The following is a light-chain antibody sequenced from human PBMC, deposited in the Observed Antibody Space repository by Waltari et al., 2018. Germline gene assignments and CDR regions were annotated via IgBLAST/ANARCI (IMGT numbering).Light chain of an antibody. CDR3: QQSYRTPLT. CDR2: ATS. V-gene: IGKV1-39*01. CDR1: QTISVY. Sequence: TCRASQTISVYLNWYQQKPGRAPNFLLSATSSLQSGVPSRFSSNASGTHFTLTVNSPQPEDFATYYCQQSYRTPLTFGGGTRVEIK. J-gene: IGKJ4*01.